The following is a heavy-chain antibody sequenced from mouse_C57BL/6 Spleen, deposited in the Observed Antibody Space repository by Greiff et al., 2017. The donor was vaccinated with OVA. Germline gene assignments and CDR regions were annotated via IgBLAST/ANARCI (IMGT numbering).Heavy chain of an antibody. CDR1: GYTFTSSW. CDR3: ARLTTVVAPYAMDY. J-gene: IGHJ4*01. V-gene: IGHV1-72*01. D-gene: IGHD1-1*01. Sequence: QVQLKQPGAELVKPGASVKLSCKASGYTFTSSWMHWVKQRPGRGLAWIGRIDPKSGGTKYNEKFTSKATLTVDKPSSTAYMQLSSLTSEDSAVYYCARLTTVVAPYAMDYWGQGTSVTVSA. CDR2: IDPKSGGT.